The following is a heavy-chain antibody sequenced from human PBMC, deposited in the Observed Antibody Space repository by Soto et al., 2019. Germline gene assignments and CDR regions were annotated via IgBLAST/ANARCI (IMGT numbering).Heavy chain of an antibody. D-gene: IGHD5-12*01. J-gene: IGHJ4*02. CDR3: ARSGYSGYDYSHFDY. V-gene: IGHV3-53*01. Sequence: GGSLRLSCAASGFTVSSNYMTWVRQAPGKGLEWVSVIYSGGNTYYADSVKGRFTISRDNSKNTVYLQMNSLRAEDTAVYYCARSGYSGYDYSHFDYWGQGTLVTVSS. CDR1: GFTVSSNY. CDR2: IYSGGNT.